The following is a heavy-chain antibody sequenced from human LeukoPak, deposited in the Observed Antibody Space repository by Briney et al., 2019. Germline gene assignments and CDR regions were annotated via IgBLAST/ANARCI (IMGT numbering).Heavy chain of an antibody. J-gene: IGHJ5*02. CDR3: ARDPDPPDYYDSSGYYAP. CDR2: IYSGGST. Sequence: GGSLRLSCAASGFIFIDARMIWVRQAPGKGLEWVSVIYSGGSTYYADSVKGRFTISRDNSKNTLYLQMNSLRAEDTAVYYCARDPDPPDYYDSSGYYAPWGQGTLVTVSS. V-gene: IGHV3-66*01. D-gene: IGHD3-22*01. CDR1: GFIFIDAR.